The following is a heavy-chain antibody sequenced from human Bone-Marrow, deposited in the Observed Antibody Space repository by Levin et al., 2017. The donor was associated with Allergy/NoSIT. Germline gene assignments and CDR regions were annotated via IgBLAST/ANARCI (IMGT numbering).Heavy chain of an antibody. J-gene: IGHJ6*02. V-gene: IGHV3-23*01. CDR1: GFTFSSYA. D-gene: IGHD2/OR15-2a*01. CDR3: AKEGGRYFYYYYGMDV. Sequence: GGSLRLSCAASGFTFSSYAMSWVRQAPGKGLEWVSAISGSGGSTYYADSVKGRFTISRDNSKNTLYLQMNSLRAEDTAVYYCAKEGGRYFYYYYGMDVWGQGTTVTVSS. CDR2: ISGSGGST.